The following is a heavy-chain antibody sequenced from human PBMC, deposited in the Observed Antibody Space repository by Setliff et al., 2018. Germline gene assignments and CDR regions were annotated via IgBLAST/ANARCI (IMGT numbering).Heavy chain of an antibody. J-gene: IGHJ4*02. Sequence: GGSLRLSCAASGFTFSNYAMNWVRQAPGKGLEWVSSIHVSGGSTYYADSVKGRFTISRDNSRNTLYLQMNGLRIDDTAVYYCAKSAPMVVRGFESWGQGTPVTVSS. CDR2: IHVSGGST. CDR1: GFTFSNYA. D-gene: IGHD2-21*01. CDR3: AKSAPMVVRGFES. V-gene: IGHV3-23*01.